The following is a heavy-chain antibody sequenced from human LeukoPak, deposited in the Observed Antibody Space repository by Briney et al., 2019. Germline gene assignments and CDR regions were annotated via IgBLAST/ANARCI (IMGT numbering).Heavy chain of an antibody. D-gene: IGHD6-13*01. Sequence: PSETLSLTCTVSGGSISTYYWSWIRQPAGEGLEWIGRIYTSGSTNYNPSLKSRVTMSVDTSKNQFSLKLSSVTAADTAVYYCARDRAAAGSFDYWGQGTLVTVSS. J-gene: IGHJ4*02. CDR3: ARDRAAAGSFDY. CDR2: IYTSGST. V-gene: IGHV4-4*07. CDR1: GGSISTYY.